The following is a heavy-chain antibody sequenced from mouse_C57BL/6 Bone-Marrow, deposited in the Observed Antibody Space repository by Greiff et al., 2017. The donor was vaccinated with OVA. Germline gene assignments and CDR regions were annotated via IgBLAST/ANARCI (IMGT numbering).Heavy chain of an antibody. V-gene: IGHV1-64*01. Sequence: QVQLQQPGAGLVKPGASVKLTCTASGYTFTSYWMHWVKQRPGQGLEWIGMIHPNSGSTNYNEKFKSKATLTVDKSSSTAYMQRSSLTSEDSAVDYCARPFRDWDYWGQGTTLPVSS. CDR2: IHPNSGST. D-gene: IGHD3-2*02. CDR3: ARPFRDWDY. J-gene: IGHJ2*01. CDR1: GYTFTSYW.